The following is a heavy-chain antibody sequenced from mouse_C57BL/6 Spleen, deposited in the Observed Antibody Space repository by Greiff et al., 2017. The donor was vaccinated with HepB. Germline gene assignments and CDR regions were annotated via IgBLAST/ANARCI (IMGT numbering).Heavy chain of an antibody. D-gene: IGHD4-1*01. CDR3: ARDWDEAMDY. J-gene: IGHJ4*01. V-gene: IGHV5-17*01. CDR1: GFTFSDYG. CDR2: ISSGSSTI. Sequence: EVQLVESGGGLVKPGGSLKLSCAASGFTFSDYGMHWVRQAPGKGLEWVAYISSGSSTIYYADTVKGRFTISSDNAKNTLFLQMTSLRTEDTAMYYCARDWDEAMDYWGQGTSVTVSS.